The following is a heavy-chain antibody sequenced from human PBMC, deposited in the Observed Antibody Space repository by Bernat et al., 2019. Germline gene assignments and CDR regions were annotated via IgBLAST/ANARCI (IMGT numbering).Heavy chain of an antibody. CDR1: GFTFSSYS. J-gene: IGHJ5*02. CDR2: ISSSSSYI. CDR3: ASLMVRGSNWFDP. Sequence: EVQLVESGGGLVKPGGSLRLSCAASGFTFSSYSMNWVRQAPGKGLEWVASISSSSSYIYYADSVKGRFTISRDNAKNSLYLQMNNLRAEDTAVYYCASLMVRGSNWFDPWGQGTLVTVSS. V-gene: IGHV3-21*01. D-gene: IGHD3-10*01.